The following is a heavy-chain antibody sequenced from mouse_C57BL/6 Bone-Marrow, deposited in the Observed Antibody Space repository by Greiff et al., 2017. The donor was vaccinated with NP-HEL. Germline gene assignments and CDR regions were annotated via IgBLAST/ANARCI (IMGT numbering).Heavy chain of an antibody. CDR3: ARSGSDGYYSWFAY. J-gene: IGHJ3*01. CDR1: GYAFTNYL. CDR2: INPGSGGT. D-gene: IGHD2-3*01. Sequence: QVTLKESGAELVRPGTSVKVSCKASGYAFTNYLIEWVKQRPGQGLEWIGVINPGSGGTNYNEKFKGKATLTADKSSSTAYMQLSSLTSEDSAVYFCARSGSDGYYSWFAYWGQGTLVTVSA. V-gene: IGHV1-54*01.